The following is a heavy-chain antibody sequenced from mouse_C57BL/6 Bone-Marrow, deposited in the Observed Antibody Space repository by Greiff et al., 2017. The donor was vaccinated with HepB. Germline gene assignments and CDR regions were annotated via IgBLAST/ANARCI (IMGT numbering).Heavy chain of an antibody. D-gene: IGHD1-1*01. CDR2: IGPGSGST. Sequence: QVQLQQSGAELVKPGASVKISCKASGYTFTDYYINWVKQRPGQGLEWIGKIGPGSGSTYYNEKFKGKATLTADKSSSTAYMQLSSLTSEDSAVYVCARSRDYYGSSPYFDVWGTGTTVTVSS. CDR1: GYTFTDYY. CDR3: ARSRDYYGSSPYFDV. J-gene: IGHJ1*03. V-gene: IGHV1-77*01.